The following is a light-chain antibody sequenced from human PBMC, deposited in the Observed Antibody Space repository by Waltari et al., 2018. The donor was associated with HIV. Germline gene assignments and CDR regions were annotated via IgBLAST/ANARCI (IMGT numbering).Light chain of an antibody. J-gene: IGLJ3*02. CDR2: RSN. V-gene: IGLV1-47*01. CDR3: AAWDDSLSGPV. CDR1: SSNIGNNY. Sequence: QSVLTQPPSASGTPGQRVTISCSGSSSNIGNNYVYWYHQLPGKAPQLLIYRSNQQPSGVPAPLSGSKSGTSAALAISGLRSEDEADYYCAAWDDSLSGPVFGGGTKLTGL.